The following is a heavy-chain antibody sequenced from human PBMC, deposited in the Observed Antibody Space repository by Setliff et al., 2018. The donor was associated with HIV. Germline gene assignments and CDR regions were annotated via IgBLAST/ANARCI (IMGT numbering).Heavy chain of an antibody. Sequence: SETLSLTCTVSGGSISSNSYYWGWIRQPPGKGLEWIGSIYYSGSTYYNPSLRSRVTISVDTSKTQFSLNLSSVTAADTAVYYCARVKGVYCSSVRCYPSWFDPWGQGTLVTVSS. J-gene: IGHJ5*02. D-gene: IGHD2-2*01. CDR2: IYYSGST. CDR3: ARVKGVYCSSVRCYPSWFDP. CDR1: GGSISSNSYY. V-gene: IGHV4-39*01.